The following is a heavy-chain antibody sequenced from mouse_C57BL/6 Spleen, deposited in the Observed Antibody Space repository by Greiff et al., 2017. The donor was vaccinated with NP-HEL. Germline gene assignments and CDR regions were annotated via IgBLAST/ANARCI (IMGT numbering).Heavy chain of an antibody. V-gene: IGHV8-8*01. Sequence: QVTLKVSGPGILQPSQTLSLTCSFSGFSLTTFGMGVGWIRQPSGKGLEWLAQICWDDDKYYNPALKSRLTISKDTSKNQLFLKIANVDTADTATYYCARTHTGTGPLDYWGQGTSVTVSS. CDR3: ARTHTGTGPLDY. D-gene: IGHD4-1*01. CDR1: GFSLTTFGMG. J-gene: IGHJ4*01. CDR2: ICWDDDK.